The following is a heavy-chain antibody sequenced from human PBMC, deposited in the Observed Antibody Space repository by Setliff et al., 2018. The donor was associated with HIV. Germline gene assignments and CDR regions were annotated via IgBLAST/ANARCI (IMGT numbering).Heavy chain of an antibody. CDR1: GDPINSHY. V-gene: IGHV4-59*11. D-gene: IGHD1-26*01. CDR2: ISYNEYT. J-gene: IGHJ3*02. Sequence: PSETLSLTCTASGDPINSHYWSWIRQPPGEGLEWIGHISYNEYTNYNPSLKSRVTITADTPKNQFSLKLSSVTAADSAVYYCAREGTYSGTYWVRRVASFDIWGQGTMVTVSS. CDR3: AREGTYSGTYWVRRVASFDI.